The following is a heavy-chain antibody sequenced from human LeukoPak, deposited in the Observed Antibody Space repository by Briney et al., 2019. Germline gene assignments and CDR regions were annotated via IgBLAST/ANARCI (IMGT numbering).Heavy chain of an antibody. D-gene: IGHD3-22*01. CDR3: ARDSDYYGSSGYYAHFDY. V-gene: IGHV3-48*04. CDR1: GFTFSSYS. J-gene: IGHJ4*02. Sequence: GGSLRLSCAASGFTFSSYSMNWVRQAPGKGLEWVSYISSSSSTIYYADSVKGRFTISRDNAKNSLYLQMNSLRAEDTAVYYCARDSDYYGSSGYYAHFDYWGQGTLVTVSS. CDR2: ISSSSSTI.